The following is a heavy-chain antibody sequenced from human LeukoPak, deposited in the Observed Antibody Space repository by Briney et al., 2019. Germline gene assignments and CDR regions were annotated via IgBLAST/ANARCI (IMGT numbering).Heavy chain of an antibody. CDR1: GFTFSSYG. CDR2: IWYDGSNK. CDR3: ARDFRGLGNMDV. J-gene: IGHJ6*03. V-gene: IGHV3-33*01. Sequence: GRSLRLSCAASGFTFSSYGMHWVRQAPGKRLEWVAVIWYDGSNKYYADFVKGRFTISRDNSKNTLYLQMNSLRAEDTAVYYCARDFRGLGNMDVWGKGTTVTVSS. D-gene: IGHD3-16*01.